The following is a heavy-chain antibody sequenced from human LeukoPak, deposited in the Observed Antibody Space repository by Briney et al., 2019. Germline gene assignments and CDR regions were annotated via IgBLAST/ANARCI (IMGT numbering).Heavy chain of an antibody. D-gene: IGHD1-26*01. J-gene: IGHJ4*02. Sequence: GSLTLSCAAYGFTFSDYYMSWIRQPPGKGLEWIGYIYYSGSTNYNPSLKSRVTISVDTSKNQFSLKLSSVTAANTAVYYCARHRGGSYYENIYFDYWGQGTLVTVSS. CDR2: IYYSGST. V-gene: IGHV4-59*08. CDR3: ARHRGGSYYENIYFDY. CDR1: GFTFSDYY.